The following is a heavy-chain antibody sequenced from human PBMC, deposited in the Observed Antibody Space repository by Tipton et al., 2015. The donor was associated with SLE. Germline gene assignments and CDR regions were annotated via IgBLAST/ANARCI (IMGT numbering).Heavy chain of an antibody. D-gene: IGHD6-6*01. CDR2: IYYSGST. CDR3: AREGVYSNYMDV. Sequence: TLSLTCAVYGGSFSGYYWSWIRQPPGKGLEWIGYIYYSGSTNYNPSLKSRVTISVDTSKNQFSLKLSSVTAADTAVYYCAREGVYSNYMDVWGKGTTVTVSS. J-gene: IGHJ6*03. V-gene: IGHV4-59*01. CDR1: GGSFSGYY.